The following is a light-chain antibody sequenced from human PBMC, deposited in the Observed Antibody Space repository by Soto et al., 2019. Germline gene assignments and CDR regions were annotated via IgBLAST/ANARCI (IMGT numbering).Light chain of an antibody. V-gene: IGLV2-14*01. Sequence: QSVLAQPSSVSGSPGRSITLSYTGTSSDVGNYNYVSWYQQHPGKAPKLMIHDVSNRPSGVSNRFSGSKSGNTASLTISGLQAEDEADYYCSSYTSSSTYVFGTGTKVTVL. CDR1: SSDVGNYNY. CDR3: SSYTSSSTYV. CDR2: DVS. J-gene: IGLJ1*01.